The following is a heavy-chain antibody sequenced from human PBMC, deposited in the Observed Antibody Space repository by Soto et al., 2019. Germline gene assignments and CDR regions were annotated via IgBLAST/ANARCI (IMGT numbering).Heavy chain of an antibody. V-gene: IGHV1-18*04. D-gene: IGHD6-6*01. Sequence: ASVKVSCKAFGFIFNNYAISWVRQAPGQGLEWMGWISAYNGNTNYAQKLQGRVTMTTDTSTSTAYMELRSLRSDDTAVYYCARARGRSSSSSKFLNYYYYYCMDVWGQGTTVTVS. J-gene: IGHJ6*02. CDR2: ISAYNGNT. CDR3: ARARGRSSSSSKFLNYYYYYCMDV. CDR1: GFIFNNYA.